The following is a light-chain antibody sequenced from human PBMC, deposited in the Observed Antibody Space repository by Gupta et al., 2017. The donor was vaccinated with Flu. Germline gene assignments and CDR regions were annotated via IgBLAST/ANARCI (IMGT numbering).Light chain of an antibody. CDR2: RNT. V-gene: IGLV1-47*01. J-gene: IGLJ1*01. CDR3: SAWDDSLSGSYV. CDR1: GSSIGTNY. Sequence: TISCSGSGSSIGTNYIHWYQQLPGTAPKLLIFRNTQRPSGVPDRFSGSKSDTSASLAISGLRSEDEADYYCSAWDDSLSGSYVLGTGTKVTV.